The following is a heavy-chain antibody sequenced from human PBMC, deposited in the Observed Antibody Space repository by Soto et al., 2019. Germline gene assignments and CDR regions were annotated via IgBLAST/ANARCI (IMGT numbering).Heavy chain of an antibody. CDR3: AKVIKGTSPSPRYFDY. J-gene: IGHJ4*02. V-gene: IGHV3-23*01. CDR2: ISGSGDST. D-gene: IGHD1-1*01. CDR1: GFTFSSYA. Sequence: GGSLRLSCAASGFTFSSYAMSWVRQAPGKGLEWVSSISGSGDSTNYADSVKGRFTISRDNSKNTLYLQMNSLRAEDTALYYCAKVIKGTSPSPRYFDYWGLGTLVTVSS.